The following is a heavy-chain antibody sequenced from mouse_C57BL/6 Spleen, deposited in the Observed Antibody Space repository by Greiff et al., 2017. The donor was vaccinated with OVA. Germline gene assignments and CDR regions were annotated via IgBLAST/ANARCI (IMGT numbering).Heavy chain of an antibody. Sequence: QVQLQQPGAELVRPGASVTLSCKASGYTFTDYEMHWVKQTPVHGLEWIGAIDPETGGTAYNQKFKGKAILTADKSSSTAYMELRSLTSEDSAVYYCTRWGTAQATIFAYWGQGTLVTVSA. CDR3: TRWGTAQATIFAY. CDR1: GYTFTDYE. J-gene: IGHJ3*01. V-gene: IGHV1-15*01. CDR2: IDPETGGT. D-gene: IGHD3-2*02.